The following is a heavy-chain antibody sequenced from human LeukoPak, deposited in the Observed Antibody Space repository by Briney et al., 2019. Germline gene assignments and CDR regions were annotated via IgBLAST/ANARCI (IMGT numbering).Heavy chain of an antibody. CDR3: AKDREFQVLWGYFDF. Sequence: VKPSQTLSLTCTVSGGSISSGGYYWSWIRQHPGKGLEWIGYIYYSGSTYYNPSLKSRVTISVDTSKNQFSLKLSSVTAADTAVYYCAKDREFQVLWGYFDFWGQGTLVTVSS. V-gene: IGHV4-31*03. CDR1: GGSISSGGYY. J-gene: IGHJ4*02. D-gene: IGHD3-10*01. CDR2: IYYSGST.